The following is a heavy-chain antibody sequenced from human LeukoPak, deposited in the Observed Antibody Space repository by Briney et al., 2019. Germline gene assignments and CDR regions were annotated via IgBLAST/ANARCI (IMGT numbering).Heavy chain of an antibody. V-gene: IGHV1-46*01. J-gene: IGHJ3*02. CDR1: GYTFTRYH. D-gene: IGHD3-22*01. Sequence: ASVKVSCKASGYTFTRYHMNWVRQAPGQGLEWMGIINPSSGSTSYAQKFQGRVTMTRDTSTSTVYMELSSLRSDDTAVYYCAREKYYYDSSGPHGFDIWGQGTMVTVSS. CDR3: AREKYYYDSSGPHGFDI. CDR2: INPSSGST.